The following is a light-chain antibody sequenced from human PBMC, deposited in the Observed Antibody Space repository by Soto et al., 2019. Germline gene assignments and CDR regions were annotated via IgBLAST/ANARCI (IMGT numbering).Light chain of an antibody. CDR1: PSVSSSY. CDR2: GAS. Sequence: EIVLTQSPGTLSLSPGERATLSCRASPSVSSSYLAWYQQKPGQAPRVLIHGASSRATVIPDRFSGSGSGTDFTLTISTLEPEVFAVYVCQHYGNSPPNACGRGTKVESK. J-gene: IGKJ2*01. V-gene: IGKV3-20*01. CDR3: QHYGNSPPNA.